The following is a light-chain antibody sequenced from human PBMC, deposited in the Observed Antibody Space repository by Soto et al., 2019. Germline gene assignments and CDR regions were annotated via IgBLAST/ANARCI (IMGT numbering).Light chain of an antibody. J-gene: IGLJ2*01. Sequence: QSALTQPASVSGSPGQSITISCTGTSSGVGGYNFVSWYQQHPGTAPKLMIYDVSNRPSGVSNRFSGSKSGNTASLTISGLQPEDEADYYCSSYTSSSTVVFGGGTKLTVL. CDR2: DVS. CDR3: SSYTSSSTVV. V-gene: IGLV2-14*01. CDR1: SSGVGGYNF.